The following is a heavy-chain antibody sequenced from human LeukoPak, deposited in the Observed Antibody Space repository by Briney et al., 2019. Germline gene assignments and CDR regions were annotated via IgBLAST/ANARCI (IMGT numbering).Heavy chain of an antibody. CDR3: VPYYYDSSGYYYAPG. V-gene: IGHV4-4*07. Sequence: SETLSLTCTVSGGSISSYFWSWIRQPAGKGLEWIGRIYTSGSTNYNPSLKSRVTMSVDTSKNRFSLKLSSVTAADTAVYYCVPYYYDSSGYYYAPGWGQGTLVTVSS. CDR1: GGSISSYF. CDR2: IYTSGST. J-gene: IGHJ4*02. D-gene: IGHD3-22*01.